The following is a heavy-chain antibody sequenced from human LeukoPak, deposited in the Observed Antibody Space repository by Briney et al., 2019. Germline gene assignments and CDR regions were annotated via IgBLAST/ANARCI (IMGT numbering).Heavy chain of an antibody. CDR2: INHSGST. V-gene: IGHV4-34*01. CDR3: ASRRSGWYSDY. J-gene: IGHJ4*02. CDR1: GGSFSGYY. Sequence: SETLSLTRAVYGGSFSGYYWSWIRQPPGKGLEWIGEINHSGSTNYNPSLKSRVTISVDTSKNQFSLKLSSVTAADTAVYYCASRRSGWYSDYWGQGTLVTVSS. D-gene: IGHD6-19*01.